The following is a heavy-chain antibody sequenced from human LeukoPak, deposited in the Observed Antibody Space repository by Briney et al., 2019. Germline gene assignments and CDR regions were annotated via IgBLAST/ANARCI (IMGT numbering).Heavy chain of an antibody. CDR1: GGTFSSYT. J-gene: IGHJ3*02. Sequence: ASVKVSCKTSGGTFSSYTITWVRQAPGQGLEWMGGIIPIFGTTNYAQKFQGRVTITADESTSTAYMELSSLRSDDTAVYYCARDKRYALDIWGQGTMVTVSS. CDR3: ARDKRYALDI. V-gene: IGHV1-69*13. D-gene: IGHD6-25*01. CDR2: IIPIFGTT.